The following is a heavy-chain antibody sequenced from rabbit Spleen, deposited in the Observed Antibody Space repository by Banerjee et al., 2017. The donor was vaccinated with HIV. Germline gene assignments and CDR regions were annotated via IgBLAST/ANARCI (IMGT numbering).Heavy chain of an antibody. CDR1: GIDFSSNG. D-gene: IGHD5-1*01. CDR3: ARAGEGGDGYLNL. CDR2: IDLVFGST. V-gene: IGHV1S47*01. J-gene: IGHJ4*01. Sequence: QEQLVESGGGLVKPGGTLTLTCKASGIDFSSNGVSWVRQAPGKGLEWIGYIDLVFGSTFYATWVNGRFTISKTSSTTVTLQMTSLTVADTATYFCARAGEGGDGYLNLWGPGTLVTVS.